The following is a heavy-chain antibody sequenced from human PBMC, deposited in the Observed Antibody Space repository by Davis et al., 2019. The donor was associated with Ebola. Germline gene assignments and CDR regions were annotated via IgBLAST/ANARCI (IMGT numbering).Heavy chain of an antibody. J-gene: IGHJ5*02. CDR3: ARPIYNYGWFDT. CDR2: ISGSGGST. CDR1: GFTFSSYA. Sequence: GESLKISCAASGFTFSSYAMSWVRQAPGKGLEWVSAISGSGGSTYYADSVKGRFTISRDNSKNTLYLQMNSLRAEDTAVYYCARPIYNYGWFDTWGQGTLVTVSS. V-gene: IGHV3-23*01. D-gene: IGHD3-10*01.